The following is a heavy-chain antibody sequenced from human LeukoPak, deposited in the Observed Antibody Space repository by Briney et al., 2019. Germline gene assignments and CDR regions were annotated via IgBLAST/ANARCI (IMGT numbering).Heavy chain of an antibody. CDR1: GFTFSRYG. J-gene: IGHJ4*02. Sequence: GGSLRLSCAASGFTFSRYGMHWVRQAPGKGLEWVEVISYDETNTYYADSVKGRFTISRDNSKNTLYLQMNSLRAEDTAVYYCAKPIGTSSTLDYWGQGTLVTVSS. V-gene: IGHV3-30*18. CDR3: AKPIGTSSTLDY. CDR2: ISYDETNT. D-gene: IGHD1-14*01.